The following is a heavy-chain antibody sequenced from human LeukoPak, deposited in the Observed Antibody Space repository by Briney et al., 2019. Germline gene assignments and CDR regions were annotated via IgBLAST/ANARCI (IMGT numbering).Heavy chain of an antibody. CDR3: ARCSRSQYYDILTGYSPYYYYYMDV. CDR1: GYTFTSYA. J-gene: IGHJ6*03. Sequence: ASVKVSCKASGYTFTSYAISWVRQAPGQGLEWMGWISAYNGNTNYAQKLQGRVTMTTDTSTSTAYMELRSLRSDDTAVYYCARCSRSQYYDILTGYSPYYYYYMDVWGKGTTVTISS. V-gene: IGHV1-18*01. CDR2: ISAYNGNT. D-gene: IGHD3-9*01.